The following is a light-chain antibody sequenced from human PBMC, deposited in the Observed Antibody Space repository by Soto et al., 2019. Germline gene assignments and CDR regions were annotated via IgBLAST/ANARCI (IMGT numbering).Light chain of an antibody. Sequence: DIQMTQSPSSLSASVGDRVTITCRASQSIRDYLNWYQHKPGMAPYVLIYAASNLQSGVPSRFSGSGSGTDFTLTITSLQPEDFATYYCQETFEIFPWTFGQGTKVEIK. CDR1: QSIRDY. CDR3: QETFEIFPWT. V-gene: IGKV1-39*01. J-gene: IGKJ1*01. CDR2: AAS.